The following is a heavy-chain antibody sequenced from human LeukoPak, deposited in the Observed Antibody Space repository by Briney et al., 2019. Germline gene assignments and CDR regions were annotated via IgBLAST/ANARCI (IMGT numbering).Heavy chain of an antibody. CDR2: ISYDGSNK. Sequence: GRSLRLSCAASGFTFSSYAMHWVRQAPGKGLEWVAVISYDGSNKYYADSVKGRFTISRDNSKNTLYLQMNSLRAEDTAVYYCAKGLSWNDEWGNAFDIWGQGTMVTVSS. D-gene: IGHD1-1*01. V-gene: IGHV3-30-3*01. J-gene: IGHJ3*02. CDR1: GFTFSSYA. CDR3: AKGLSWNDEWGNAFDI.